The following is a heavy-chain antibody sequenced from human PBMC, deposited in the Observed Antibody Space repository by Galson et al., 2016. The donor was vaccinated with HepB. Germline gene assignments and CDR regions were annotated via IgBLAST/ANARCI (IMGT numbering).Heavy chain of an antibody. D-gene: IGHD6-19*01. V-gene: IGHV4-39*01. CDR2: ICYSGST. CDR3: ATGISVAGKYYYYYMDV. Sequence: ETLSLTCIVSGDSLSSLEYYWGWIRQPPGRGLEWIGSICYSGSTSYNPSLESRVTISVDTSKNQFSLRLSSVTAADTAVYYCATGISVAGKYYYYYMDVWGKGTPVTVSS. CDR1: GDSLSSLEYY. J-gene: IGHJ6*03.